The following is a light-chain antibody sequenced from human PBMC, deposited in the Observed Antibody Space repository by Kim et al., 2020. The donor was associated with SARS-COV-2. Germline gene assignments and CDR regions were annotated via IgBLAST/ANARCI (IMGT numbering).Light chain of an antibody. CDR1: RLGDKY. V-gene: IGLV3-1*01. Sequence: VALGQTASITCSGDRLGDKYACWYQQKPGQSPVVVIHQDSKRPSGIPERFSGSNSGNTATLTISGTQAMDEADYYCQAWDSSTVVFGGGTQLTVL. CDR2: QDS. CDR3: QAWDSSTVV. J-gene: IGLJ2*01.